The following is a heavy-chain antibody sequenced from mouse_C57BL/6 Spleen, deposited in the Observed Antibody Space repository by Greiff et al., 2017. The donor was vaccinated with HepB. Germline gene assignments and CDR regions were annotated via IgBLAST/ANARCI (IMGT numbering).Heavy chain of an antibody. V-gene: IGHV2-3*01. D-gene: IGHD1-1*01. Sequence: VKVVESGPGLVAPSQSLSITCTVSGFSLTSYGVSWVRQPPGKGLEWLGVIWGDGSTNYHSALISRLSISKDNSKSQVFLKLNSLQTDDTATYYCANYGSSWYFDVWGTGTTVTVSS. CDR2: IWGDGST. J-gene: IGHJ1*03. CDR3: ANYGSSWYFDV. CDR1: GFSLTSYG.